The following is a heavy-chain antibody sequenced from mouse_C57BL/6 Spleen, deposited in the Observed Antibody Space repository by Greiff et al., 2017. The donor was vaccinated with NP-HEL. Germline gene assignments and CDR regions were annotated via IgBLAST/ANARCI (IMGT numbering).Heavy chain of an antibody. Sequence: EVQLQESGPGMVKPSQSLSLTCTVTGYSITSGYDWHWIRHFPGNKLEWMGYISYSGSTNYNPSLKSRISITHDTSKNHFFLKLNSVTTEDTATYYCARSPITTVVAPYAMDYWGQGTSVTVSS. V-gene: IGHV3-1*01. CDR3: ARSPITTVVAPYAMDY. CDR1: GYSITSGYD. D-gene: IGHD1-1*01. CDR2: ISYSGST. J-gene: IGHJ4*01.